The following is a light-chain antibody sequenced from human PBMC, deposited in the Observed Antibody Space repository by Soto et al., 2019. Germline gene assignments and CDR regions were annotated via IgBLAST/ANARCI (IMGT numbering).Light chain of an antibody. CDR2: DVS. CDR3: NSYAGSNNVV. V-gene: IGLV2-14*01. J-gene: IGLJ2*01. CDR1: SSDVGAYNS. Sequence: QSALTQPASVSGSPGQSITISCTGTSSDVGAYNSVAWYQHNPGKAPKLMIYDVSNRPSGVSSRFSGSKSANTASLSISGLQDDDEADYYCNSYAGSNNVVFGGGTKLTVL.